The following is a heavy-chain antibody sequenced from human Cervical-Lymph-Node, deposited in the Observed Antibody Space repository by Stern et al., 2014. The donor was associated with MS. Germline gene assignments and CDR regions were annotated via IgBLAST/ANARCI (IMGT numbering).Heavy chain of an antibody. D-gene: IGHD5-24*01. CDR1: GFTFSSYG. V-gene: IGHV3-33*01. J-gene: IGHJ4*02. CDR3: ARGHIPYAYNSLFDY. CDR2: AWYDGSTA. Sequence: VQLVESGGGVLQPGTSLRLSCAASGFTFSSYGMHWVRQAPGKGLEWVGLAWYDGSTAYYTNSVKGRFTISRDNSKNTLSLQMNSLTAEDAAVYYCARGHIPYAYNSLFDYWGQGTLVTVSS.